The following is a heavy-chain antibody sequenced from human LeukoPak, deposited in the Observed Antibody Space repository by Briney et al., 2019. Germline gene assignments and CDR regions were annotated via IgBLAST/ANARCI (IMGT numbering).Heavy chain of an antibody. CDR1: GGSISSSNW. J-gene: IGHJ4*02. D-gene: IGHD6-13*01. Sequence: PSETLSLTCAVSGGSISSSNWWRWVRQPPGKGLEWIGEIYHSGSTYYNPSLESRVTISVDTSMNQFSLKLISVTAADTAVYFCARFYLGGPPAPSTDYWGQGTLVTVSS. V-gene: IGHV4-4*02. CDR2: IYHSGST. CDR3: ARFYLGGPPAPSTDY.